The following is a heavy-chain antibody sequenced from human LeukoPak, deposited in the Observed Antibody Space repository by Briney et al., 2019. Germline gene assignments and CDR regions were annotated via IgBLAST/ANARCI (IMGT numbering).Heavy chain of an antibody. Sequence: ASVKVSCKASGYTFTGYYIHWVRQAPGQGLEWMAWINVNSGGTNSAQDFQGRVTMTRDTSISTAYMEVSRPRSDDTAVYYCVRGTGYCSSTSCYNSGEYFQHWGQGTLVTVSS. CDR3: VRGTGYCSSTSCYNSGEYFQH. V-gene: IGHV1-2*02. CDR1: GYTFTGYY. J-gene: IGHJ1*01. CDR2: INVNSGGT. D-gene: IGHD2-2*02.